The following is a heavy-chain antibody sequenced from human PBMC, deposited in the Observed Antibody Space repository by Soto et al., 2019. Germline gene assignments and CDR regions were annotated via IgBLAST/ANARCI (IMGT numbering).Heavy chain of an antibody. J-gene: IGHJ4*02. V-gene: IGHV4-4*09. CDR2: IYFTGST. CDR3: ANTIAVAGNGRFDY. D-gene: IGHD6-19*01. Sequence: TSETLSLTCTVSGGSISDYYWSWIRQPPGKGLEWIGYIYFTGSTNYNPSLKSRVTMSVDTSKNQVSLKVSSVTAADTAIYYCANTIAVAGNGRFDYWGQGTLVTVSS. CDR1: GGSISDYY.